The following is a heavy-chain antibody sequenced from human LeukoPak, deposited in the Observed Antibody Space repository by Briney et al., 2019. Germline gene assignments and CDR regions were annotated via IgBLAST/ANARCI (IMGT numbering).Heavy chain of an antibody. CDR1: GYTLTELS. V-gene: IGHV1-24*01. J-gene: IGHJ4*02. Sequence: ASVKVSCKVPGYTLTELSMHWVRQAPGKGLEWMGGFDPEDGETIYAQKFQGRVTMTEDTSTDTAYMELSSLRSEDTAVYYCATDRGGVYCSSTSCYIRDYWGQGTLVTVSS. CDR3: ATDRGGVYCSSTSCYIRDY. CDR2: FDPEDGET. D-gene: IGHD2-2*02.